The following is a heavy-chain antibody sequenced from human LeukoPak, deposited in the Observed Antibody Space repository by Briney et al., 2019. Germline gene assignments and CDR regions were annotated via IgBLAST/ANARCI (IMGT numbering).Heavy chain of an antibody. CDR1: GFTFSSYA. J-gene: IGHJ4*02. V-gene: IGHV3-23*01. D-gene: IGHD3-3*01. CDR3: AKTIYDFWSGLDY. CDR2: ISGSGGST. Sequence: GGSLRLSCAASGFTFSSYAMSWVRQAPGKGLEWVSAISGSGGSTYYAGSVKGRFTISRDNSKNTLYLQMNSLRAEDTAVYYCAKTIYDFWSGLDYWGQGTLVTVSS.